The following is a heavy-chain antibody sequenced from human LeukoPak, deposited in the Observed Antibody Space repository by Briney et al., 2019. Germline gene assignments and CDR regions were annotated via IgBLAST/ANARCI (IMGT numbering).Heavy chain of an antibody. J-gene: IGHJ4*02. D-gene: IGHD5-12*01. CDR2: INHSGST. V-gene: IGHV4-34*01. Sequence: MSSETLSLTCAVYGGSFSGYYWSWIRQPPGKGLEWFGEINHSGSTSYNPSLKSRVTISVDTSKNQFSLKLSSVTAADTAVYYCAREKSRGYSGYGYWGQGTLVTVSS. CDR1: GGSFSGYY. CDR3: AREKSRGYSGYGY.